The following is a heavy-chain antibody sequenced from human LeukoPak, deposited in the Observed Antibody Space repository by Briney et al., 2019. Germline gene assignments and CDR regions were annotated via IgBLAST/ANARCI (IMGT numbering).Heavy chain of an antibody. D-gene: IGHD5-18*01. CDR3: ARVGYSYGY. Sequence: SETLSLTCAVYGGSFRGYYWSWIRQPPGKGLEWIGEINHSGSTNYNPSLKSRVTISVDTSKNQFSLKLSSVTAADTAVYYCARVGYSYGYWGQGTLVTVSS. CDR2: INHSGST. J-gene: IGHJ4*02. V-gene: IGHV4-34*01. CDR1: GGSFRGYY.